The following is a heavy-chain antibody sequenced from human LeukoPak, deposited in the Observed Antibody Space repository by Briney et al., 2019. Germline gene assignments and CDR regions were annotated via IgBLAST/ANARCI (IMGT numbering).Heavy chain of an antibody. V-gene: IGHV3-15*01. J-gene: IGHJ4*02. CDR3: TTHARGEIYFDY. D-gene: IGHD3-10*01. CDR1: GFTFSNAW. CDR2: IKSKTDGGTT. Sequence: PGGSLRLSCAASGFTFSNAWMSWVRQAPGKGLEWVGRIKSKTDGGTTDYAAPVKGRFTISRDDSKNTLYLQMNSLKTEDTAVYYCTTHARGEIYFDYWGQGTLVTVSS.